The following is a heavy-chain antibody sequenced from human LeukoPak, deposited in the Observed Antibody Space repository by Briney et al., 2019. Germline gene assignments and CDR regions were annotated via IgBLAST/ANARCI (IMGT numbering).Heavy chain of an antibody. Sequence: GGSLRLSCAASGFTFSNAWMNWVRQAPGKGLEWVGRIKSKTDGGTTDYAAPVKGRFTISRDDSKNTLYLQMNSLKTEDTAVYYCTTTISYGSGSYCHYYYGMDVWGQGTTVTVSS. J-gene: IGHJ6*02. V-gene: IGHV3-15*01. CDR3: TTTISYGSGSYCHYYYGMDV. CDR1: GFTFSNAW. CDR2: IKSKTDGGTT. D-gene: IGHD3-10*01.